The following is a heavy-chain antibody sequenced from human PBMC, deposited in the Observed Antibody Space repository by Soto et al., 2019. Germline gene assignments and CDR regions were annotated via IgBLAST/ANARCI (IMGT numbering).Heavy chain of an antibody. CDR1: GGSISSGGYS. J-gene: IGHJ3*02. CDR3: ARVWGYSYGLASDI. CDR2: IYHSGST. V-gene: IGHV4-30-2*01. D-gene: IGHD5-18*01. Sequence: QLQLQESGSGLVKPSQTLSLTCAVSGGSISSGGYSWSWIRQPPGKGLEWIGNIYHSGSTYYNPSLKSRVTISVDRSKNQFSLKLSSVTAADTAVYYCARVWGYSYGLASDIWGQGTMVTVSS.